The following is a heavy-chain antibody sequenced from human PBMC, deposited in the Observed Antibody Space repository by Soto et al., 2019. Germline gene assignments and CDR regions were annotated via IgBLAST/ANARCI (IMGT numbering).Heavy chain of an antibody. D-gene: IGHD2-21*02. V-gene: IGHV3-11*01. Sequence: GGSLRLSCAASGFTFSDYYMSWIRQAPGKGLEWVSYMSSSGYTIYYADSVKGRFTISRDNAKNSVHLQMNSLRAEDTAVYYCARVLVFYGGFDPWGQGALVTVSS. CDR1: GFTFSDYY. J-gene: IGHJ5*02. CDR2: MSSSGYTI. CDR3: ARVLVFYGGFDP.